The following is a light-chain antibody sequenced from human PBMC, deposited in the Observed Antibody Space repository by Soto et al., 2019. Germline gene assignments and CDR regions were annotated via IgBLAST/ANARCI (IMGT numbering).Light chain of an antibody. CDR1: QSVTSNY. CDR2: GAS. V-gene: IGKV3-20*01. CDR3: QQYGSSGT. Sequence: EMVLTQSPGTLSLSPGERATLSCRASQSVTSNYLAWYQQKPGQAPRLLFFGASIRATGIPDRFSGSGSGTDFTLTISRLEPEDFAVYYCQQYGSSGTFGQGTKVDIK. J-gene: IGKJ1*01.